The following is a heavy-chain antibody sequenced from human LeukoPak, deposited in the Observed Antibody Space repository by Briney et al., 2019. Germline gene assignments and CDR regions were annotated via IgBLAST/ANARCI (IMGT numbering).Heavy chain of an antibody. CDR3: AKDSPMTINYYDSSGSPDAFDI. D-gene: IGHD3-22*01. Sequence: GGSLRLSCAASGFTFSSSAMSWVRQVPGKGLEWVSGISASGGNTSYADSVRGRFTISRDNSKNTLYVQMDSLRAEDTAVYYCAKDSPMTINYYDSSGSPDAFDIWGQGTMVTVSS. V-gene: IGHV3-23*01. CDR2: ISASGGNT. J-gene: IGHJ3*02. CDR1: GFTFSSSA.